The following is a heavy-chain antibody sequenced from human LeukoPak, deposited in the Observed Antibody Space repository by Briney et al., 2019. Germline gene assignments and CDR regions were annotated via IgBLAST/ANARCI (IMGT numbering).Heavy chain of an antibody. CDR3: ARDIAAAGNDAFDI. CDR1: GYTFTSYG. V-gene: IGHV1-18*01. Sequence: GASVKVSCKASGYTFTSYGISWVRQAPGQGLEWVGWISAYNCNKNYAQKLQGRVTMTTDASTSTAYMELRSLRSDDTAVYYCARDIAAAGNDAFDIWGQGTMVTVSS. D-gene: IGHD6-13*01. J-gene: IGHJ3*02. CDR2: ISAYNCNK.